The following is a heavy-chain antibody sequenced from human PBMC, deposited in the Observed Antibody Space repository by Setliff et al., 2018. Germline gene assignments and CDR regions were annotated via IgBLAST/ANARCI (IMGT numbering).Heavy chain of an antibody. D-gene: IGHD2-21*02. V-gene: IGHV3-7*01. Sequence: PGGSLRLSCAASGFMFRGYLMAWVRQAPGKGLEWVTNINKDGSERNYVDSVKGRFTISRDNAKNSVYLQMNSLSPEDTAVYYCAKSGGDHCCPLYQYYMDVWGKGTTVTVSS. CDR3: AKSGGDHCCPLYQYYMDV. CDR2: INKDGSER. CDR1: GFMFRGYL. J-gene: IGHJ6*03.